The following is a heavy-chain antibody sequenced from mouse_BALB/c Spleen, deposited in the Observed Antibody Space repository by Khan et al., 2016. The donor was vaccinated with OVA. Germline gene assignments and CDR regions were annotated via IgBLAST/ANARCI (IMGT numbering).Heavy chain of an antibody. CDR1: GYTFTNYG. CDR3: ARGNYYGSNSWFAY. CDR2: INTNTGEP. V-gene: IGHV9-3*02. J-gene: IGHJ3*01. D-gene: IGHD1-1*01. Sequence: QVQLKQSGPELKKPGETVKISCKASGYTFTNYGINWVKQAPGKGLKWMGWINTNTGEPTYAEEFKGRFAFSLETSASTAYLQLNNLKNEDTATDFCARGNYYGSNSWFAYWGQGTLVTVSA.